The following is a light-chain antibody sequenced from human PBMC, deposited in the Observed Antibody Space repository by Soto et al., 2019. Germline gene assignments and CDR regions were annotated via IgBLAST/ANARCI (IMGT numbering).Light chain of an antibody. CDR2: GAS. Sequence: EIVLTQSPGTLSLSPGERATLSCRASQSVSSTYLAWYQQKPGQAPRLLIFGASSRATGIPDRFSGSGSGTDFTLTISRLEPDDFAVYYCQQHGSSPRTFGKGTKVEI. CDR1: QSVSSTY. V-gene: IGKV3-20*01. CDR3: QQHGSSPRT. J-gene: IGKJ1*01.